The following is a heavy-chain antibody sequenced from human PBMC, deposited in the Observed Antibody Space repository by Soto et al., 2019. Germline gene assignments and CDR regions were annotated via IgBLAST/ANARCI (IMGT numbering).Heavy chain of an antibody. CDR1: GGSMSFSNYH. Sequence: SETLSLTSTVSGGSMSFSNYHWTWIRQSPGKGPEWIGSGTTSYNPSLKSRVTIFVDTSQSQFSLKMHSVTAADTAVYYCATYGGDTGHFDYWGQGIMVTVSS. CDR2: SGTT. CDR3: ATYGGDTGHFDY. J-gene: IGHJ4*02. V-gene: IGHV4-39*01. D-gene: IGHD4-17*01.